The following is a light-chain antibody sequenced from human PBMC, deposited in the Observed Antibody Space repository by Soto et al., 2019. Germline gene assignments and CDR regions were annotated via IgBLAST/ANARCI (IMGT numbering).Light chain of an antibody. Sequence: QSVLTQPASVSGSPGQSITISCTGTSSDVGGYNYVSWYQQHPGKAPKLMIYDVSNRPSGVSNRFSGSKSGNTASLTSSGLQAEYEADYYCSSYTSISTRVFGGWTKLTVL. V-gene: IGLV2-14*01. CDR1: SSDVGGYNY. J-gene: IGLJ2*01. CDR2: DVS. CDR3: SSYTSISTRV.